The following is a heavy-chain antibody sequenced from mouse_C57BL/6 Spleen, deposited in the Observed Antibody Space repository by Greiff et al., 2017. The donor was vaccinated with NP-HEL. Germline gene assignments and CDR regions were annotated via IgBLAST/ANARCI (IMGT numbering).Heavy chain of an antibody. CDR3: ARVTTDYFDY. Sequence: SGPVLVKPGASVKMSCKASGYTFTDYYMNWVKQSHGKSLEWIGVINPYNGGTSYNQKFKGKATLTVDKSSSTAYMELNSLTSEDSAVYYCARVTTDYFDYWGQGTTLTVSS. CDR2: INPYNGGT. D-gene: IGHD1-1*01. J-gene: IGHJ2*01. CDR1: GYTFTDYY. V-gene: IGHV1-19*01.